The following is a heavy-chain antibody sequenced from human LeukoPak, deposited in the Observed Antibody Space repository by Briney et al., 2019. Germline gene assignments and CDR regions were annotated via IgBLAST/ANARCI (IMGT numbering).Heavy chain of an antibody. CDR3: ARRRCSGGACYPYFFDY. J-gene: IGHJ4*02. CDR2: IFYSGST. Sequence: SETLSLTCTVSGGSINSYYWCWIRQPPGKGLEWVGYIFYSGSTNYNPSLKSRVTISIDTSKNQFSLKLSSVTAADTAVYYCARRRCSGGACYPYFFDYWGQGTLVTVSS. V-gene: IGHV4-59*08. D-gene: IGHD2-15*01. CDR1: GGSINSYY.